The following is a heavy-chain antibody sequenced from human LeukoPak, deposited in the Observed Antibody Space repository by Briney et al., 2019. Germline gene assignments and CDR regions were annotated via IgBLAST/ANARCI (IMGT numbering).Heavy chain of an antibody. CDR2: IIPILGIA. Sequence: SVKVSCKASGGTFSSYVISWVRQAPGQGLEWMGRIIPILGIANYAQKFQGRVTITADKSTSTAYMELSSLRSEDTAVYYCARIPGYSYGFTYYGMDVWGQGTTVTVSS. CDR1: GGTFSSYV. V-gene: IGHV1-69*04. J-gene: IGHJ6*02. D-gene: IGHD5-18*01. CDR3: ARIPGYSYGFTYYGMDV.